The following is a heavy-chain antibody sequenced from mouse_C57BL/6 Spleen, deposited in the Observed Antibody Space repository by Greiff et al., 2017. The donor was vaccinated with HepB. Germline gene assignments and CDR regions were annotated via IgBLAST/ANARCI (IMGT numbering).Heavy chain of an antibody. Sequence: EVKLEESGGGLVKPGGSLKLSCAASGFTFSDYGMHWVRQAPEKGLEWVAYISSGSSTIYYADTVKGRFTISRDNAKNTLFLQMTSLRSEDTAMYYCARPPYYYGSSLAYWGQGTLVTVSA. D-gene: IGHD1-1*01. CDR2: ISSGSSTI. J-gene: IGHJ3*01. CDR1: GFTFSDYG. CDR3: ARPPYYYGSSLAY. V-gene: IGHV5-17*01.